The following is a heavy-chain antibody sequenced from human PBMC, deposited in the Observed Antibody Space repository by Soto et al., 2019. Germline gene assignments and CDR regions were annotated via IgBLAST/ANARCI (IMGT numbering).Heavy chain of an antibody. J-gene: IGHJ4*02. CDR1: GGTFSSYT. CDR3: ASTSDSSGYPTDY. Sequence: GASVKVSCKASGGTFSSYTISWVRQAPGQGLEWMGRIIPILGIANYAQKFQGRVTITADKSTSTAYMELSSLRSEDTAVYYCASTSDSSGYPTDYWGQGTLVTVSS. CDR2: IIPILGIA. V-gene: IGHV1-69*02. D-gene: IGHD3-22*01.